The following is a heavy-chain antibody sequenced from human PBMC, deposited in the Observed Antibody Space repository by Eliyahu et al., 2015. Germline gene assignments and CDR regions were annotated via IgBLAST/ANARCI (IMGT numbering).Heavy chain of an antibody. D-gene: IGHD3-22*01. Sequence: QITLKESGPTLVKPTQTLTLTCTVSGFSLSTSAVAVGWFRQPPGKALEWLALIYWDDDKRYSTSLKSRLTITKDTSKNQVVLTMTNMDPVDTATYYCAHRSRSSYHYGMDVWGQGTTVTVSS. CDR1: GFSLSTSAVA. V-gene: IGHV2-5*02. J-gene: IGHJ6*02. CDR3: AHRSRSSYHYGMDV. CDR2: IYWDDDK.